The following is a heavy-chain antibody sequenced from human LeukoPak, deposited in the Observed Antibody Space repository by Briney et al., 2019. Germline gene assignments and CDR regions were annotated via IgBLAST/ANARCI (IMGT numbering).Heavy chain of an antibody. CDR1: GFTFITYG. D-gene: IGHD3-22*01. J-gene: IGHJ4*02. Sequence: PGRSLRLSCAASGFTFITYGMHWVRQAPGKGLEWVALIWYDGSYKYYADSVKGRFTIPRDNSKNTLYPQMNSLRAEDTAVYYCAREYYDSSDYPRQHYFDYWGQGTLVTVSS. CDR2: IWYDGSYK. V-gene: IGHV3-33*01. CDR3: AREYYDSSDYPRQHYFDY.